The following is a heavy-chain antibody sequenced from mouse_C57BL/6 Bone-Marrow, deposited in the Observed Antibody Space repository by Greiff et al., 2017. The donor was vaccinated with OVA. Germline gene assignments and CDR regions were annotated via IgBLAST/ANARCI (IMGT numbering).Heavy chain of an antibody. CDR2: IHPNSGST. Sequence: QVQLQQPGAELVKPGASVKLSCKASGYTFTSYWMHWVKQRPGQGLEWIGMIHPNSGSTNYNEKFKSKATLTVDKSSSTAYMQLSSLTSEDSAVYYCARRGLYDYVLYYAMDYWGQGTSVTVSS. D-gene: IGHD2-4*01. CDR3: ARRGLYDYVLYYAMDY. J-gene: IGHJ4*01. CDR1: GYTFTSYW. V-gene: IGHV1-64*01.